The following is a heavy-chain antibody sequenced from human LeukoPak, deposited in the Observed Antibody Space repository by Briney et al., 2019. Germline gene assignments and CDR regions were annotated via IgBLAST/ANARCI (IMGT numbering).Heavy chain of an antibody. CDR3: AKDYAPMVRGNSFDP. CDR1: GFTFDDYA. Sequence: PGGSLRLSCAASGFTFDDYAMHWFRQAPGKGLEWVSGISWNSGSIGYADSVKGRFTISRDNAKNSLYLQMNSLRAEDTALYYCAKDYAPMVRGNSFDPWGQGTLVTVSS. D-gene: IGHD3-10*01. CDR2: ISWNSGSI. J-gene: IGHJ5*02. V-gene: IGHV3-9*01.